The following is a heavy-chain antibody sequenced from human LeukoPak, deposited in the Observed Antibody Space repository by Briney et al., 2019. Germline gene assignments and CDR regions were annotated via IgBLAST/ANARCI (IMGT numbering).Heavy chain of an antibody. V-gene: IGHV3-21*01. CDR3: ARDEGIAVAGTYYYYYYMDV. D-gene: IGHD6-19*01. CDR1: GFTFSSYS. CDR2: ISSSSSYI. J-gene: IGHJ6*03. Sequence: GGSLRLSCAASGFTFSSYSMNWVRQAPGKGLEWVSSISSSSSYIYYADSVKGRFTISRDNAKNSLYLQMNSLRAEDTAVYYCARDEGIAVAGTYYYYYYMDVWGKGTTVTVSS.